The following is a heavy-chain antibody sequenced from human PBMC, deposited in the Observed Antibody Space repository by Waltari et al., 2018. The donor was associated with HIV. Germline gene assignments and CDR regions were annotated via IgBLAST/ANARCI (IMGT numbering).Heavy chain of an antibody. CDR1: GGTFSSYA. J-gene: IGHJ3*02. CDR3: ARGLRVYGVGATGGAFDI. Sequence: QVQLVQSGAEVKKPGSSVKVSCKASGGTFSSYAISWVRQAPGQGLEWMGRIIPILGIANYAQKFQGRVTITADKSTSTAYMELSSLRSEDTAVYYCARGLRVYGVGATGGAFDIWGQGTMVTVSS. V-gene: IGHV1-69*04. CDR2: IIPILGIA. D-gene: IGHD1-26*01.